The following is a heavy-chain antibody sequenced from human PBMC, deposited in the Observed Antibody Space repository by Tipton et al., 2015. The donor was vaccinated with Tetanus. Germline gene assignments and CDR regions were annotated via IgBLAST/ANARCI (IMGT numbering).Heavy chain of an antibody. D-gene: IGHD6-13*01. J-gene: IGHJ4*01. V-gene: IGHV5-51*01. CDR2: IYPGDSDT. CDR1: GYSFTSYW. Sequence: VQLVQSGAEVKKPGESLKISCKGSGYSFTSYWIGWVRQMPGKGLERMGIIYPGDSDTRYSPSFQGQVTISADKSISTAYLQWSRLKASDTAMYYCARHPFLVGGPTQGSSSWYGEFDYWGHGSLVTVSS. CDR3: ARHPFLVGGPTQGSSSWYGEFDY.